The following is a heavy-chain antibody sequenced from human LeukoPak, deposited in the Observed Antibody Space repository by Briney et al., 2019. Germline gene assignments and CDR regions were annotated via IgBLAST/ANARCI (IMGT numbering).Heavy chain of an antibody. CDR2: IKGDESAR. CDR1: GFTFSTYW. Sequence: QAWGSLRLSCAASGFTFSTYWMAWVRQAPGKGLEWVANIKGDESARHQADSVKGRFTISRDNAQNSVYLQMSSLRGEDTAVYYCARDVGGSLDYWGQGTLATVSS. CDR3: ARDVGGSLDY. V-gene: IGHV3-7*01. J-gene: IGHJ4*02. D-gene: IGHD1-26*01.